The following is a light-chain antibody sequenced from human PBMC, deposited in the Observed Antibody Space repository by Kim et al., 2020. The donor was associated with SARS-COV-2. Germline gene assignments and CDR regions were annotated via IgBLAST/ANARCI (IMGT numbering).Light chain of an antibody. Sequence: NFMLTQPHSVSASPGKTVAISCTRSSGSFGSTYVQWYQQRPGSAPTIVIYEDKKRPSGVPSRFSGSIDSSSNSASLTNSGVETDDEADYYCQSYDATSLWVFGGGTQLTVL. CDR1: SGSFGSTY. CDR3: QSYDATSLWV. CDR2: EDK. J-gene: IGLJ3*02. V-gene: IGLV6-57*03.